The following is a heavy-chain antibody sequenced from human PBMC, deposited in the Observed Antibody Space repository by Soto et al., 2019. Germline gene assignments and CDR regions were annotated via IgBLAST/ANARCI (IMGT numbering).Heavy chain of an antibody. CDR3: ARGRVVAATRYYYYGMDV. D-gene: IGHD2-15*01. CDR2: IIPILGIA. V-gene: IGHV1-69*02. J-gene: IGHJ6*02. Sequence: QVQLVQSGAEVKKPGSSVKVSCKASGGTFSSYTISWVRQAPGQGLEWMGRIIPILGIANYAQKFQGRVTITADKSTSTAYMELSSLRSEDTPVYYCARGRVVAATRYYYYGMDVWGQGTTVTVSS. CDR1: GGTFSSYT.